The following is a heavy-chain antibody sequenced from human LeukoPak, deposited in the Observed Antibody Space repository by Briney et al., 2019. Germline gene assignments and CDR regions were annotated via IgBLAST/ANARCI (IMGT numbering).Heavy chain of an antibody. D-gene: IGHD3-22*01. CDR3: ARGEGITMTNTIDY. CDR2: INHSGST. Sequence: PSETLSLTCAVYGGSFSGYYWSWIRQPPGKGLEWIGEINHSGSTSYNPSLKSRVTISVDTSKNQFSLKLSSVTAADTAVYYCARGEGITMTNTIDYWGQGTLVTVSS. V-gene: IGHV4-34*01. J-gene: IGHJ4*02. CDR1: GGSFSGYY.